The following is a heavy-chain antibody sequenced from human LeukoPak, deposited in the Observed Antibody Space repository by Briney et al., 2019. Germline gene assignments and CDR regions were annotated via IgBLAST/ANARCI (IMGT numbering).Heavy chain of an antibody. V-gene: IGHV4-39*01. CDR1: GGSISTNSYY. J-gene: IGHJ4*02. CDR2: ISYSVAT. D-gene: IGHD1-26*01. Sequence: SETLSLTCTVSGGSISTNSYYWAWIRQPPGKGLEWIASISYSVATYYNPSLKSRVTMSVDTSKSQFSLKLSSVTAADMAVYYCARHLRGATIYYDTWGQGTLVTVSS. CDR3: ARHLRGATIYYDT.